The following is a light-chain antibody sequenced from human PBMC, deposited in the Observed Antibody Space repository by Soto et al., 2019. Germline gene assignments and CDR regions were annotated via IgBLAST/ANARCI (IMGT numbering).Light chain of an antibody. CDR1: SNDVGGYKY. CDR2: EVT. J-gene: IGLJ2*01. V-gene: IGLV2-14*01. CDR3: SSYTISSTVV. Sequence: QSVLTQPVSVSGSPGQSITISCTGTSNDVGGYKYVSWYQQHPGKAPKLMIYEVTNRPSGVSDRFSGSKSGNTASLTISGLQAEDEADYYCSSYTISSTVVFGGGTKVTVL.